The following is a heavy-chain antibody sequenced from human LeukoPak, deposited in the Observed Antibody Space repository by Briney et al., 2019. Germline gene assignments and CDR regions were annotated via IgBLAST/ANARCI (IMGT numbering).Heavy chain of an antibody. Sequence: SETLSLTCTVSGASISSSFTYWGWIRQPPGKGLEWIGSFFYRGSMYYNPSLKSRVTISVDTSKEQFSLNLTSVTAADTAHYYCARHGAGYAGAHHVAYWGRGALVTASA. D-gene: IGHD3-10*01. J-gene: IGHJ4*02. CDR1: GASISSSFTY. CDR3: ARHGAGYAGAHHVAY. CDR2: FFYRGSM. V-gene: IGHV4-39*01.